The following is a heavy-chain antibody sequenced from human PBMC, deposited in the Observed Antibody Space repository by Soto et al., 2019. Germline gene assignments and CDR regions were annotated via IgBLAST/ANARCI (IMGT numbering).Heavy chain of an antibody. CDR1: GFTFSSYA. J-gene: IGHJ4*02. D-gene: IGHD6-13*01. Sequence: QVQLVESGGGVVQPGRSLRLSCAASGFTFSSYAMHWVRQAPGKGLEWVAVISYDGSNKYYADSVKGRFTISRDNSKNTLYLQMNSLRAEDTAVYYCAKEGQQLEFDYWGQGTLVTVSS. CDR2: ISYDGSNK. V-gene: IGHV3-30-3*01. CDR3: AKEGQQLEFDY.